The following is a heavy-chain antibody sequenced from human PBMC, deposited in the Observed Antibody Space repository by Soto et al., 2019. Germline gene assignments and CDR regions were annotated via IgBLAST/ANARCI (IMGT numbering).Heavy chain of an antibody. CDR1: GFTFSSYG. V-gene: IGHV3-30*18. J-gene: IGHJ3*02. D-gene: IGHD1-26*01. Sequence: PGGSLRLSCAASGFTFSSYGMHWVRQAPGKGLEWVAVISYDGSNKYYADSVKGRFTISRDNSKNTLYLQMNSLRAEDTAVYYCAKDRTLIVGATPSRAFDIWGQGTMVTVSS. CDR2: ISYDGSNK. CDR3: AKDRTLIVGATPSRAFDI.